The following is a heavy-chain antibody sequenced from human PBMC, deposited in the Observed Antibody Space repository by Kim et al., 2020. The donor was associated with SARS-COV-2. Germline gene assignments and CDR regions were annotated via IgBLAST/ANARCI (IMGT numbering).Heavy chain of an antibody. V-gene: IGHV3-21*01. D-gene: IGHD2-2*01. CDR1: GFTFRSYN. CDR3: ARDLECNSASCYENDFDY. Sequence: GGSLRLSCATSGFTFRSYNMNWVRQAPGQGLEWLSSITGSGTYIYYADSVKGRFTISRDNAKNSLYLQMNSLRVDETAVYYCARDLECNSASCYENDFDYWGQGTLVTVSS. J-gene: IGHJ4*02. CDR2: ITGSGTYI.